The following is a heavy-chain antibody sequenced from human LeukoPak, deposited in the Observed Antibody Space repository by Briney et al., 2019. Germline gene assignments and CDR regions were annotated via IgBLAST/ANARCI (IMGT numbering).Heavy chain of an antibody. CDR3: ARHAVAGVVDY. J-gene: IGHJ4*02. CDR1: GFSLSTSGMR. D-gene: IGHD6-19*01. CDR2: IDWDDDK. Sequence: SGPALVKPSQTLTLTCTFSGFSLSTSGMRVSWIRQPPVKALEWLARIDWDDDKFYSTSLKTRLTISKDTSKNQVVLTMTNMDPVDTATYYCARHAVAGVVDYWGQGTLVTVSS. V-gene: IGHV2-70*04.